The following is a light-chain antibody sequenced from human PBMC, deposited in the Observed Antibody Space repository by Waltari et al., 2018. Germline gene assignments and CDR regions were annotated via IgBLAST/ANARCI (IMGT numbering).Light chain of an antibody. CDR2: LGS. CDR3: MQALQSPT. J-gene: IGKJ5*01. CDR1: QSLLHSSGYNY. V-gene: IGKV2-28*01. Sequence: EIVMTQSPLSLPVTPGEPASISCRSSQSLLHSSGYNYLDWYLQKPGQPPQLLFYLGSERDSGVPYRFSGSGSGTDFILKSSRVEADDVGVYYCMQALQSPTFGQGTRLEIK.